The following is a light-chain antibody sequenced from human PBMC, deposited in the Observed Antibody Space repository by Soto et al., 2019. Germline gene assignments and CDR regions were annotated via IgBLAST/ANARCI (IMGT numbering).Light chain of an antibody. J-gene: IGLJ2*01. CDR2: QDN. Sequence: SYELTQPPSVSVSPGQTASITCSGDKLGDKYACWYQQKPGQSPVLVIYQDNKRPSGIPERFSGYNSGNTATLTISGTQAMDEADYYCQVWDSSTVVFGGGTKLTVL. CDR3: QVWDSSTVV. CDR1: KLGDKY. V-gene: IGLV3-1*01.